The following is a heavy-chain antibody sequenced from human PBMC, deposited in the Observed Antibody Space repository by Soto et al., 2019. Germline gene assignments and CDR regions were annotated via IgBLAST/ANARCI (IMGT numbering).Heavy chain of an antibody. CDR3: AKSRYSDSSGDFYDY. V-gene: IGHV3-23*01. CDR1: AFTFNNYA. D-gene: IGHD3-22*01. CDR2: IGGSGRTT. J-gene: IGHJ4*02. Sequence: EVQLLESGGGLVQPGGSLSLSCAASAFTFNNYAMSWVREAPGKGLEWVSGIGGSGRTTYYADSVKGRFTISRDNSNNTLFLQMNSLRAEDTAVYYCAKSRYSDSSGDFYDYWGQGTLVTVSS.